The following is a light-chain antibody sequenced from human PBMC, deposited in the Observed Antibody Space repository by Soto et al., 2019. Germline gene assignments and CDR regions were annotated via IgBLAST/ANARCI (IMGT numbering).Light chain of an antibody. V-gene: IGKV3-20*01. CDR2: AAS. CDR1: QSINNRY. J-gene: IGKJ3*01. Sequence: EIVLTQSPGTLSLSPGERATLSCRASQSINNRYLAWYQQKPGQAPRLLIYAASSRATGIPDRFSGSGSGTDFTLTISRLEPEDLAVYYGQQFGSSPGFTFGPGTKVDIK. CDR3: QQFGSSPGFT.